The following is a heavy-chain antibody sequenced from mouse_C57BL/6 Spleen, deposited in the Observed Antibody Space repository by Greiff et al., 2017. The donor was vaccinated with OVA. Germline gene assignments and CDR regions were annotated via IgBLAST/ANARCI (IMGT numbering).Heavy chain of an antibody. Sequence: QVQLKQPGAELVKPGASVKLSCKASGYTFTSYWMQWVKQRPGQGLEWIGEIDPSDSYTNYNQKFKGKATLTVDTSSSTAYMQLSSLTSEDSAVYYCARGRWDAMDYWGQGTSVTVSS. CDR2: IDPSDSYT. D-gene: IGHD4-1*01. J-gene: IGHJ4*01. V-gene: IGHV1-50*01. CDR1: GYTFTSYW. CDR3: ARGRWDAMDY.